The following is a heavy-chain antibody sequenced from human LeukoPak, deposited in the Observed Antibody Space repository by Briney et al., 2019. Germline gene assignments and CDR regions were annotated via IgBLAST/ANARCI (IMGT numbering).Heavy chain of an antibody. CDR1: GFIFSNYG. CDR2: IWYDGTNK. J-gene: IGHJ4*02. CDR3: ARDSRRVGATGGSDY. D-gene: IGHD1-26*01. V-gene: IGHV3-33*01. Sequence: PGGSLRLSCAASGFIFSNYGMHWVRQAPGKGLEWVAVIWYDGTNKYYADSLKGRFTISRDNAKNSLYLQLNSLRADDTAVYYCARDSRRVGATGGSDYWGQGTLVTVSS.